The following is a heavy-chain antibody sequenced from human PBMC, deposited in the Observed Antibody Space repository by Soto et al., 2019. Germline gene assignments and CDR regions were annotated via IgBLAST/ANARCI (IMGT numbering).Heavy chain of an antibody. J-gene: IGHJ4*02. CDR3: ARHGCISTSCYAPVPPVLDY. CDR2: ISSSGIP. D-gene: IGHD2-2*01. Sequence: SETLSLTCTVSGGSINTDYWTWIRQAPGRGLEWIGYISSSGIPNYTPSLKSRVTISVDTSKNQFSLKLSSVTAADTAVYYCARHGCISTSCYAPVPPVLDYWGQGTLVTVS. V-gene: IGHV4-59*08. CDR1: GGSINTDY.